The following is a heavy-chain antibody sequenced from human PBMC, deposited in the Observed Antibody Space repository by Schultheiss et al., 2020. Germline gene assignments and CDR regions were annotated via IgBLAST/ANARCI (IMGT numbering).Heavy chain of an antibody. CDR3: ARDRQYCSSTSCYAPYYYYGMDV. J-gene: IGHJ6*02. Sequence: SQTLSLTCTVSGGSISSGGYYWSWIRQHPGKGLEWIGYIYYSGSTYYNPSLKSRVTISVDTSKNQFSLKLSSVTVADTAVYYCARDRQYCSSTSCYAPYYYYGMDVWGQGTTVTVSS. CDR2: IYYSGST. CDR1: GGSISSGGYY. D-gene: IGHD2-2*01. V-gene: IGHV4-31*03.